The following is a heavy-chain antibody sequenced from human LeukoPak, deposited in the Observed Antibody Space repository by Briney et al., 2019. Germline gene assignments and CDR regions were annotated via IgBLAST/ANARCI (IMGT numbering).Heavy chain of an antibody. Sequence: PSETLSLTRTVSGVSISCYHWSCLRHPPGKGLVWIGYLYPSETTNYNTCLKRRVTISVDTSKNHVCLKVRSLTAADTGVYYYARAPTKIYYYMDVWGKGTTVSVSS. CDR1: GVSISCYH. V-gene: IGHV4-4*09. CDR3: ARAPTKIYYYMDV. J-gene: IGHJ6*03. D-gene: IGHD5-24*01. CDR2: LYPSETT.